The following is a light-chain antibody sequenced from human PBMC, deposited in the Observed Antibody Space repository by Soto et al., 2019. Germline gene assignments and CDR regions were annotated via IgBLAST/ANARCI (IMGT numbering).Light chain of an antibody. J-gene: IGLJ3*02. CDR2: EGS. CDR3: CSYAGSSTWV. CDR1: SSDVGSSNL. Sequence: QSALTQPASVSGSPGLSITISCTGTSSDVGSSNLVSWYQQHPGKAPKLMIYEGSERPSGVSDRFSGSKTGNTASLTISGLQAEDEGDYYCCSYAGSSTWVFGGGTKLTVL. V-gene: IGLV2-23*01.